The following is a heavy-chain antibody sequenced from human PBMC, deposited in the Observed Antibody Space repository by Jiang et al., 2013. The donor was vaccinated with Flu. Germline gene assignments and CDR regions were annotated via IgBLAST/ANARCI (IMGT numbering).Heavy chain of an antibody. J-gene: IGHJ6*02. CDR3: ARGDPGYSSSWYVYGYYYYYGMDV. V-gene: IGHV4-34*01. D-gene: IGHD6-13*01. CDR2: INHSGST. Sequence: WSWIRQPPGKGLEWIGEINHSGSTNYNPSLKSRVTISVDTSKNQFSLKLSSVTAADTAVYYCARGDPGYSSSWYVYGYYYYYGMDVWGQGTTVTVSS.